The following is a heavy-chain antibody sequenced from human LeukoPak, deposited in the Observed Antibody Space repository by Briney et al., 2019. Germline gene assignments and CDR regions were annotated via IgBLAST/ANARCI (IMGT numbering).Heavy chain of an antibody. J-gene: IGHJ4*02. Sequence: PSGTLSLTCAVSGNSISSSNWWSWVRQPPGKGLEWIGEIYHSGSTKYNPSLKSRVTISVDKSKNQFSLKLSSVTAADTAVYYCARIRFPEKSGYLPGFDYWGQGTLVTVSS. CDR3: ARIRFPEKSGYLPGFDY. CDR2: IYHSGST. D-gene: IGHD3-22*01. V-gene: IGHV4-4*02. CDR1: GNSISSSNW.